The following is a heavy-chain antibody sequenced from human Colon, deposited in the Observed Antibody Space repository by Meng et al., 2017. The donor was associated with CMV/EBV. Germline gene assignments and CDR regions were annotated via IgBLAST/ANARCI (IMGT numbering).Heavy chain of an antibody. CDR3: ATLHTALDV. V-gene: IGHV3-9*01. Sequence: SLKISCAASGFTFDDYAMHWVRQAPGKGLEWVSGISWNSGSIGYADSVKGRFTISRDNAKNSLYPQMNSLRAEDTALYYCATLHTALDVWGQGTTVTVSS. D-gene: IGHD5-18*01. CDR2: ISWNSGSI. J-gene: IGHJ6*02. CDR1: GFTFDDYA.